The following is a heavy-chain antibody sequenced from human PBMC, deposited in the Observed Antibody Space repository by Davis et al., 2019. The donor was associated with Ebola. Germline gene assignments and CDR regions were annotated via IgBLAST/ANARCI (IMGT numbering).Heavy chain of an antibody. CDR3: ASLDYYDSSGFYFHFGY. D-gene: IGHD3-22*01. CDR1: GFTFSSYS. Sequence: GGSLRLSCAASGFTFSSYSMNWVRQAPGKGLEWVAVISYDGSKKYYADSVKGRFTISRDNSKNTLYLQMNSLRAEDTAVYYCASLDYYDSSGFYFHFGYWGQGTLVTVSS. J-gene: IGHJ4*02. CDR2: ISYDGSKK. V-gene: IGHV3-30*19.